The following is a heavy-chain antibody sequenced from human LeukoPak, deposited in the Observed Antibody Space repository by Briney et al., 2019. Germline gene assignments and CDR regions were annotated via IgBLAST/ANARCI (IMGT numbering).Heavy chain of an antibody. CDR3: GRLYDCDYGFFDF. CDR1: GVSISTHY. Sequence: SETLSLTCTVSGVSISTHYWSWIRQPPGKGLEWIAYVTHNGGSHYNRPLQSRLTLSVDTSKNKFSLNLNSVTAADTAIYYCGRLYDCDYGFFDFWGKGKMVTVSS. D-gene: IGHD3-16*01. V-gene: IGHV4-59*11. J-gene: IGHJ4*02. CDR2: VTHNGGS.